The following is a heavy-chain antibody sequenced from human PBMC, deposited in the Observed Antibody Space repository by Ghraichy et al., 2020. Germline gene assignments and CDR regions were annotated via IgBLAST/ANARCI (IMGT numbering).Heavy chain of an antibody. Sequence: GGSLRLSCAASGFSFNFYVMHWVRQAPGRGLEWVSAISESGSDTFYANSVKGRFTISRDNSKNTFYLQLSSLRAGDTAIYYCAKEPFGGYDSYYFDHSAQGPLLTV. V-gene: IGHV3-23*01. CDR1: GFSFNFYV. J-gene: IGHJ4*02. CDR3: AKEPFGGYDSYYFDH. D-gene: IGHD5-12*01. CDR2: ISESGSDT.